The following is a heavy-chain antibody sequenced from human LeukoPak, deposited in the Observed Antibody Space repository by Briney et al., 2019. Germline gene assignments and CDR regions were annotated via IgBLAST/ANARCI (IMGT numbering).Heavy chain of an antibody. V-gene: IGHV5-51*01. CDR1: GYSLTTYW. J-gene: IGHJ4*02. CDR2: INPPDSDA. CDR3: ARGWDNQF. Sequence: GESLKISCKPSGYSLTTYWIAWVRQLPGKGLEWMGIINPPDSDARYSPSFQGQVTMSVDRSTSTAYLRRSSLKASDTAIYYCARGWDNQFWGQGTLVIVSS. D-gene: IGHD1-26*01.